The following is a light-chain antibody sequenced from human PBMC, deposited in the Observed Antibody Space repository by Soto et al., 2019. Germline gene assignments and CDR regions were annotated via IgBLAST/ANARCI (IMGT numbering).Light chain of an antibody. V-gene: IGLV2-23*01. CDR3: CSYAGNSVYV. CDR1: SSDVGSYNL. J-gene: IGLJ1*01. Sequence: QSVLTQPASVSGSPGQSITISCTGTSSDVGSYNLVSWFQQLPGKVPKLIIYEGTKRPSGVSDRFSGSKSGYTASLTISGLQAEDAADYYCCSYAGNSVYVFGTGTKVTVL. CDR2: EGT.